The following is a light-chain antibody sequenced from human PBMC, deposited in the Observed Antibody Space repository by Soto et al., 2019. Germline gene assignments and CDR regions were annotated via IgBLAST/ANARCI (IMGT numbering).Light chain of an antibody. CDR2: YDS. J-gene: IGLJ1*01. CDR3: QVWDTTNDHHV. Sequence: SYVLTQSPSVSVAPGQTATITCGGNNIGSKSVNWYQQKAGQAPVLVMSYDSDRPSGIPERFSGSNSGNTATLTLSRVESGDEADYYCQVWDTTNDHHVFGSGTKVTVL. CDR1: NIGSKS. V-gene: IGLV3-21*01.